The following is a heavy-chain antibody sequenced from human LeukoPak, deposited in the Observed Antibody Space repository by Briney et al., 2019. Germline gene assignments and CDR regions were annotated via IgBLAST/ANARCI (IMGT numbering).Heavy chain of an antibody. Sequence: GGSLRLSCAASGFTFSSYAMHWGRQAPGKGLEYVSTISSNGGSTYYANSVKGRFTTSRDNSKNTLYLQMGSLRAEDLAVYYCARVDSNGYYFFDYWGQGTLVTVSS. D-gene: IGHD5-18*01. CDR1: GFTFSSYA. CDR3: ARVDSNGYYFFDY. J-gene: IGHJ4*02. V-gene: IGHV3-64*01. CDR2: ISSNGGST.